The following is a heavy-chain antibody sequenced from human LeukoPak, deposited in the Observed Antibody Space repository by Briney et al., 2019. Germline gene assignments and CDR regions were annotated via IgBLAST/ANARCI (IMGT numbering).Heavy chain of an antibody. V-gene: IGHV4-4*07. CDR2: IYTSGST. Sequence: SETLSLTCTVSGGSISSYYWSWIRQPAGKGLEWIGRIYTSGSTNYNPSLKSRVTMSVDTSKNQFSLKLSSVTAADTAVYYCARDLDSGSFPAYCYMDVWGKGTTVTVSS. CDR3: ARDLDSGSFPAYCYMDV. CDR1: GGSISSYY. D-gene: IGHD1-26*01. J-gene: IGHJ6*03.